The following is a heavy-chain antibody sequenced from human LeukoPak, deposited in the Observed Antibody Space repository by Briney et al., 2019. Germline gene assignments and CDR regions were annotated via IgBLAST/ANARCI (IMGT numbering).Heavy chain of an antibody. CDR1: GDSISSYY. CDR2: IYYSVTT. J-gene: IGHJ4*02. V-gene: IGHV4-59*01. CDR3: ATSSYDSDRWDY. Sequence: SETLSLTCSVSGDSISSYYWICIRQPPGKGREWSGYIYYSVTTKHHPSLESRVTISVDTYKRQFSLQVNSVTSADTAIYYCATSSYDSDRWDYWGQGALVTVSS. D-gene: IGHD3-16*01.